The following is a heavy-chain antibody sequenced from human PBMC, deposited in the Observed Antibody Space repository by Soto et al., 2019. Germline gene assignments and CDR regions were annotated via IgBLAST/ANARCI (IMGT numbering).Heavy chain of an antibody. Sequence: QVQLQQWGAGLLKPSETLSLTCAVYGGSISSYYWTWIRQPPGTGLEWIGENNHSGSTNYNPSLNSRVTISVDTSKNQFSLKLTSVTAADTAVYYCARDKITGLFNYWGQGTLVTVSS. D-gene: IGHD2-8*02. V-gene: IGHV4-34*01. J-gene: IGHJ4*02. CDR3: ARDKITGLFNY. CDR2: NNHSGST. CDR1: GGSISSYY.